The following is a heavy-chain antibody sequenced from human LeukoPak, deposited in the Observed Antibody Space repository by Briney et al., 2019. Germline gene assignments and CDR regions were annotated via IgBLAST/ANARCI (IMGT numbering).Heavy chain of an antibody. V-gene: IGHV3-23*01. D-gene: IGHD3-22*01. Sequence: PGGSLRLSCAASGFTFSSYAMSWVRQAPGKGLEWVSAISGSGGSTYYADSVKGRFTISRGNSKNTLYLQMNSLRAEDTAVYYCAKSMIVVVIEFGAFDIWGQGTMVTVSS. CDR2: ISGSGGST. J-gene: IGHJ3*02. CDR3: AKSMIVVVIEFGAFDI. CDR1: GFTFSSYA.